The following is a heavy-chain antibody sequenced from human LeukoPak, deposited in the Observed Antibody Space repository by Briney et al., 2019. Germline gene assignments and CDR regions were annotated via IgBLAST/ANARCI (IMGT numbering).Heavy chain of an antibody. CDR3: ARDSTTYYYYYYMDV. V-gene: IGHV4-61*02. CDR2: IYTSGST. J-gene: IGHJ6*03. CDR1: GGSISSGSYY. D-gene: IGHD1-14*01. Sequence: SETLSLTCTVSGGSISSGSYYWSWIRQPAGKGLEWIGRIYTSGSTNYNPSLKSRVTISVDTSKNQFSLKLSSVTAADTAVYYCARDSTTYYYYYYMDVWGKGTTVTISS.